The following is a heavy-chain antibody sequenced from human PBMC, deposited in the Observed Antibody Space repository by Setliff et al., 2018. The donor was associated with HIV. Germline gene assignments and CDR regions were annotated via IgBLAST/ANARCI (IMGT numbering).Heavy chain of an antibody. J-gene: IGHJ3*02. CDR2: LGIGTDT. Sequence: GGSLRLSCAASGFTFNNYAMSWVRHPPGKGLEWASTLGIGTDTYYTDSVKGRFTISRDSSKNTMYLQLNSLRADDTAVYYCARDGPSGLMIVAYDAFDIWGQGTMVTVSS. CDR3: ARDGPSGLMIVAYDAFDI. V-gene: IGHV3-23*01. CDR1: GFTFNNYA. D-gene: IGHD3-22*01.